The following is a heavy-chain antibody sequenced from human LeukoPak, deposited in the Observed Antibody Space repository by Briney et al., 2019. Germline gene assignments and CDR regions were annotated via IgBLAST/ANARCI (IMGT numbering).Heavy chain of an antibody. J-gene: IGHJ4*02. CDR3: ARQLYDTIDY. V-gene: IGHV4-38-2*02. D-gene: IGHD2-15*01. Sequence: SETLSLTCKVSDYSISSGYYWGWIRQPPGKGLEWIGNVYHSGSVDYNRSLKSRVTISVETSKNQFSLRLTSVTAADTAVYYCARQLYDTIDYWGQGTLVTVSS. CDR2: VYHSGSV. CDR1: DYSISSGYY.